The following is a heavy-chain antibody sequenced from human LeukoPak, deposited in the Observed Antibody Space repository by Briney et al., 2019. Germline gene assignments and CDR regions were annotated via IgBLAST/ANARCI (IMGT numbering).Heavy chain of an antibody. CDR3: AKKGGLDYYCYGMDV. V-gene: IGHV3-23*01. J-gene: IGHJ6*02. D-gene: IGHD3-16*01. CDR1: GFTFSSYA. CDR2: ISGSGGST. Sequence: PGGSLRLSCAASGFTFSSYAMSWVRQAPGKGLEWVSAISGSGGSTYYADSVKGRFTISRDNSKNTLYLQMNSLRAEDTAVYYCAKKGGLDYYCYGMDVWGQGTTVTVSS.